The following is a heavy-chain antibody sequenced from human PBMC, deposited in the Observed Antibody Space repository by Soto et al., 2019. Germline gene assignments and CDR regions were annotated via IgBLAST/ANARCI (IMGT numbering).Heavy chain of an antibody. D-gene: IGHD2-21*01. Sequence: QVQLVESGGGVVQPGRSLRLSCAASGFTFSSYGMHWVRQAPGKGLEWVAVIWYDGSNKYYADSVKGRFTISRDNSKNTLYLKMNRVRAEDTAVYYCARGVWWWWMGTSGWFDPWGQGTLVTVSS. CDR1: GFTFSSYG. CDR3: ARGVWWWWMGTSGWFDP. CDR2: IWYDGSNK. J-gene: IGHJ5*02. V-gene: IGHV3-33*01.